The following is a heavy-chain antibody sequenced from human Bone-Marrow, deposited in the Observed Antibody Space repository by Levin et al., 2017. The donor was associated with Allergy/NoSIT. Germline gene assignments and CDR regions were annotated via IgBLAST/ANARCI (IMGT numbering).Heavy chain of an antibody. CDR1: GFTLKTYS. D-gene: IGHD3-22*01. V-gene: IGHV3-48*04. J-gene: IGHJ3*02. CDR2: ISRSSGTI. Sequence: GGSLRLSCAASGFTLKTYSMNWVRQAPGKGLEWVSYISRSSGTIFYADSVKGRFPISRDNAKNSLFLQMNSLRAEDTALYYCARGISMIEVLSIDAFDIWGQGTLVTVSS. CDR3: ARGISMIEVLSIDAFDI.